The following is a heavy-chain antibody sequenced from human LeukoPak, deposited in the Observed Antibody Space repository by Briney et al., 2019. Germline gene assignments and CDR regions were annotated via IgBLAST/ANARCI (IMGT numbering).Heavy chain of an antibody. Sequence: GGSLRLSCAVSGFTFSSFWMSWVRQAPGKGLEWVAVTSSDLNVKLYADSVKGRFTISRDNSRSTLYLQMNSLRPEDTAIYYCAREGYYGSGSPPSLYFDYWGQGTLVTVSS. D-gene: IGHD3-10*01. CDR2: TSSDLNVK. J-gene: IGHJ4*02. V-gene: IGHV3-30*03. CDR3: AREGYYGSGSPPSLYFDY. CDR1: GFTFSSFW.